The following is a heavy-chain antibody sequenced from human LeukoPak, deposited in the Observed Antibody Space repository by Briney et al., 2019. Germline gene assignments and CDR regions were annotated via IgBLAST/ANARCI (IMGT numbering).Heavy chain of an antibody. CDR3: ARVRPLRLYYYYGMDV. CDR1: GGSISSYY. Sequence: PSETLSLTCTVSGGSISSYYWSWIRQPPGKGLEWIGYIYYSGSTNYNPSLKSRVTISVDTSKNQFSLKLSSVTAADTAVYYCARVRPLRLYYYYGMDVWGQGTTVTVSS. CDR2: IYYSGST. D-gene: IGHD5/OR15-5a*01. J-gene: IGHJ6*02. V-gene: IGHV4-59*01.